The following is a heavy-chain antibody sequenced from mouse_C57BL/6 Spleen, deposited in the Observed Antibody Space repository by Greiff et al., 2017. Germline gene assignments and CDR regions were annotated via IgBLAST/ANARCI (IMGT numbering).Heavy chain of an antibody. CDR1: GYTFTSYW. V-gene: IGHV1-72*01. CDR3: ARSPYYGSSYDAMDY. D-gene: IGHD1-1*01. J-gene: IGHJ4*01. Sequence: QVQLQQSGAELVKPGASVKLSCKASGYTFTSYWMHWVKQRPGRGLAWIGRIDPYSGGPTYNEKFKSKATLTVDKTSSTAYMQLGSLTSEDSAVDYCARSPYYGSSYDAMDYWGQGTSVTVSS. CDR2: IDPYSGGP.